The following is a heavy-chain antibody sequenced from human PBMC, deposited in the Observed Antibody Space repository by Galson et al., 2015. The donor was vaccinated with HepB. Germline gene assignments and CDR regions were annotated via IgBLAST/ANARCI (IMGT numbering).Heavy chain of an antibody. CDR1: GFTFSSYA. CDR2: IWYDGSNK. V-gene: IGHV3-33*08. CDR3: ARDLFGESNYYYYYGMDV. Sequence: SLRLSCAASGFTFSSYAMHWVRQAPGKGLEWVAVIWYDGSNKYYADSVKGRFTISRDNSKNTLYLQMNSLRAEDTAVYYCARDLFGESNYYYYYGMDVWGQGTTVTVSS. D-gene: IGHD3-10*02. J-gene: IGHJ6*02.